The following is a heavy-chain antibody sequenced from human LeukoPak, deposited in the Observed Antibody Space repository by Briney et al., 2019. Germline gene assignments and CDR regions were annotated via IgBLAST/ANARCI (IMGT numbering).Heavy chain of an antibody. CDR1: GFSFSNAA. CDR3: AKGIYSSGWSYFDY. J-gene: IGHJ4*01. V-gene: IGHV3-23*01. Sequence: GGSLRLSCAASGFSFSNAAMSWVRQAPGKGLEWVSTLSGSGITTYYADSVKGRFTISRDNSKNTLYLQMNTLRAEDSALYYCAKGIYSSGWSYFDYWGHGTLVTVSS. D-gene: IGHD6-19*01. CDR2: LSGSGITT.